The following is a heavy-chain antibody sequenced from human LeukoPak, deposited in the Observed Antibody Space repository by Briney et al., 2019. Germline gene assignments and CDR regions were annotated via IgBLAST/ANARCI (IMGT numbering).Heavy chain of an antibody. V-gene: IGHV3-23*01. D-gene: IGHD3/OR15-3a*01. CDR3: AKDRSCIYDFCHGDFYY. Sequence: GGSLRLSCAASGFTFSSYAMSWVRQAPGKGLEWVSGISGSGGTTHYADSVKGRFTISRDNSKNTLYVQMNSLRAEDTAGYNCAKDRSCIYDFCHGDFYYWGQGTLVPVSS. CDR1: GFTFSSYA. CDR2: ISGSGGTT. J-gene: IGHJ4*02.